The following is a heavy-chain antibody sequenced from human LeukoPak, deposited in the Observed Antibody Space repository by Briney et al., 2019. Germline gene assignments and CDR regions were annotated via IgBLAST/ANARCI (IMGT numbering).Heavy chain of an antibody. CDR2: IYYSGST. D-gene: IGHD2-2*01. V-gene: IGHV4-59*01. CDR3: ARYCSSTCCYRGVGWYFDL. CDR1: VGSISSYY. J-gene: IGHJ2*01. Sequence: SETLSLTCTVSVGSISSYYWSWIRQPPGKGLEWIGYIYYSGSTNYNPSLKSRVTISVDTSKNQFSLKLSSVTAADTAVYYCARYCSSTCCYRGVGWYFDLWGRGTLVTLSS.